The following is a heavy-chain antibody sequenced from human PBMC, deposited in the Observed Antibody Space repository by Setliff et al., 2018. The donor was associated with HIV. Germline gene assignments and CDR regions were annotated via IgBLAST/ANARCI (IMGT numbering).Heavy chain of an antibody. CDR3: ARGPVITVRLSDCYYYMDV. J-gene: IGHJ6*03. V-gene: IGHV1-2*02. CDR2: INANNGST. Sequence: EASVKVSCKASGYTFTGYYMHWVRQAPGQGLEWMGWINANNGSTNYAQKFQDRVTMTRDTAISTAYMELRRRRSDDTAVYYCARGPVITVRLSDCYYYMDVWGKGTTVTVSS. CDR1: GYTFTGYY. D-gene: IGHD2-21*01.